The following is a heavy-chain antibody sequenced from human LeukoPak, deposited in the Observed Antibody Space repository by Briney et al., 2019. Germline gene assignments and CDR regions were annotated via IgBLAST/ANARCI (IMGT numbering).Heavy chain of an antibody. CDR1: GGSISSYY. J-gene: IGHJ4*02. CDR2: IYYSGST. Sequence: SETLSLTCTVSGGSISSYYWSRIRQPPGKGLEWIGYIYYSGSTNYNPSLKSRVTISVDTSKNQFSLKLSSVTAADTAVYYCARTRISYFDYWGQGTLVTVSS. V-gene: IGHV4-59*01. CDR3: ARTRISYFDY. D-gene: IGHD2/OR15-2a*01.